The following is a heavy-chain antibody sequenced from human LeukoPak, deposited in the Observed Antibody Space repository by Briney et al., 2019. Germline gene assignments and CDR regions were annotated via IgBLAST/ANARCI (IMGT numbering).Heavy chain of an antibody. CDR1: GFTFSTYS. V-gene: IGHV3-48*04. Sequence: GGSLRLSCATSGFTFSTYSMNWVRQAPGKGLEWVSYINNSSTTIYYADSVKGRFTISRDNAKNSLYLQMNSLRAEDTAIYYCAREGCSGGNCYIDYWGQGTLVTVSS. CDR2: INNSSTTI. CDR3: AREGCSGGNCYIDY. D-gene: IGHD2-15*01. J-gene: IGHJ4*02.